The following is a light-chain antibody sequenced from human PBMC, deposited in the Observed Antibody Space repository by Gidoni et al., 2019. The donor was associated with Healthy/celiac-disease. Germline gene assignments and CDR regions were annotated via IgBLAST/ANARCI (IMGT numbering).Light chain of an antibody. CDR3: QVRESRTVV. CDR1: NIGSKN. J-gene: IGLJ2*01. V-gene: IGLV3-9*01. Sequence: YELTQPLPVSVALGQTARITCGGNNIGSKNVNWYQQKPGQAPVLVIYRDSNRPSGIPERFSGANSGNTDTLTISRAQAGDEADYYCQVRESRTVVFGGGTKLTVL. CDR2: RDS.